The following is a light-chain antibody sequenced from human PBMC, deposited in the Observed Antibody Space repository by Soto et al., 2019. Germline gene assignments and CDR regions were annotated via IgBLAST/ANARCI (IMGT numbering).Light chain of an antibody. V-gene: IGLV1-47*01. Sequence: QPVLTQPPSASGTPGQRVTISCSGSRSNIGSNYVHWYQQLPGTAPKLLFYRNNNRPSGVPGRFSASKSDTSASLAISGLRSEDEADYYCAAWDDRLSGRVFGGGTQLTVL. CDR3: AAWDDRLSGRV. CDR1: RSNIGSNY. J-gene: IGLJ3*02. CDR2: RNN.